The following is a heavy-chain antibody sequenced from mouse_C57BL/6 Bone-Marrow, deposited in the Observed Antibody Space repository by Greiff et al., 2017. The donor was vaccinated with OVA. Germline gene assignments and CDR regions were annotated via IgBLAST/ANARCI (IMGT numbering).Heavy chain of an antibody. Sequence: EVQLQESGGGLVQPGGSLKLSCAASGFTFSDYYMYWVRQTPEKRLEWVAYISNGGGSTYYPDTVKGRFTISRDNAKNTLYLQMSRLKSEDTAMYYCARPYYYGSSGFAYWGQGTLVTVSA. CDR2: ISNGGGST. CDR1: GFTFSDYY. CDR3: ARPYYYGSSGFAY. V-gene: IGHV5-12*01. D-gene: IGHD1-1*01. J-gene: IGHJ3*01.